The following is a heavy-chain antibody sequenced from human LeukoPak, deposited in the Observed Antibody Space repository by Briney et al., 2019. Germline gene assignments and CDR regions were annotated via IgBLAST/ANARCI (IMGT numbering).Heavy chain of an antibody. Sequence: GGSLRLSCAASGFTFSSYGMHWVRQAPGKGLEWVAVISYDGSNKYYADSVKGRFTISRDNSKNTLYLQMNSLRAEDTAVYYCAKVSYGSGSYYPLGYWGQGTLVTVSS. V-gene: IGHV3-30*18. CDR1: GFTFSSYG. CDR2: ISYDGSNK. CDR3: AKVSYGSGSYYPLGY. D-gene: IGHD3-10*01. J-gene: IGHJ4*02.